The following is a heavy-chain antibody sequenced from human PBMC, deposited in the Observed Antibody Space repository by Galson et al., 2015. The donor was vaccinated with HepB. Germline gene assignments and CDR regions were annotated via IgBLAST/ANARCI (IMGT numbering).Heavy chain of an antibody. Sequence: CAISGDSVSSNSAAWNWIRQSPSRGLEWLGRTYYRSKWYNDYAVSVKSRITINPDTSKNQFSLQLNSVTPEDTAVYYCARDRPNYDFWSGYYGEWGNWFDPWGQGTLVTVSS. J-gene: IGHJ5*02. V-gene: IGHV6-1*01. CDR3: ARDRPNYDFWSGYYGEWGNWFDP. CDR2: TYYRSKWYN. CDR1: GDSVSSNSAA. D-gene: IGHD3-3*01.